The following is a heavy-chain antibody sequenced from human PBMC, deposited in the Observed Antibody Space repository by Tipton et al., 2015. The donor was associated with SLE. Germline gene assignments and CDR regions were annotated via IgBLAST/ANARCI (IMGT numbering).Heavy chain of an antibody. J-gene: IGHJ5*02. V-gene: IGHV3-53*04. CDR1: GGSISGYY. Sequence: LSLTCTVSGGSISGYYWSWVRQAPGKGLEWVSVIYSGGSTYYADSVKGRFTISRHNSKNTVYLQMNSLRPEDTAVYYCARGYTHSSSWFRWFDPWGQGTLVTVSS. D-gene: IGHD6-13*01. CDR3: ARGYTHSSSWFRWFDP. CDR2: IYSGGST.